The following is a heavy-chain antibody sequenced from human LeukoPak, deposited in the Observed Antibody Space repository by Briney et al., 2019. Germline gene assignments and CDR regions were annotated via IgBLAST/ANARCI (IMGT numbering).Heavy chain of an antibody. Sequence: ASVKVSCKASGYTFTGYYMHWVRQAPGQGLEWMGWINPNSGGTNYAQKLQGRVTMTTDTSTSTAYMELRSLRSDDTAVYYCARVPPYCSSTSCYSYYMDVWGKGTTVTVSS. CDR2: INPNSGGT. J-gene: IGHJ6*03. V-gene: IGHV1-2*02. D-gene: IGHD2-2*01. CDR3: ARVPPYCSSTSCYSYYMDV. CDR1: GYTFTGYY.